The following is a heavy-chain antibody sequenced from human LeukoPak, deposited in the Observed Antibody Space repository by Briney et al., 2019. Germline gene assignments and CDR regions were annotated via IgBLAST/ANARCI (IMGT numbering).Heavy chain of an antibody. D-gene: IGHD7-27*01. J-gene: IGHJ5*02. CDR2: INPNSGGT. CDR1: GYTFTGYY. CDR3: ARESLSPGSDWGGWFDP. Sequence: GASVKVSCKASGYTFTGYYMHWVRQAPGQGLEWMGWINPNSGGTNYAQKFQGRVTMTRDTSISTAYMELSRLRSDDTAVYYCARESLSPGSDWGGWFDPWGQGTLVTVSS. V-gene: IGHV1-2*02.